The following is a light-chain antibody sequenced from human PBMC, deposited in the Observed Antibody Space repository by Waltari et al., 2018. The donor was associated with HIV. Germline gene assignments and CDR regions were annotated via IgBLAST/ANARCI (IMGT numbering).Light chain of an antibody. Sequence: QMTQPPSSLSASVGDRITITFRASHSISRHLNCYQHKPGKAPKVLIYAPFALESGVPPRFSCTGSAIEFKRTITILQPEDFATSFWQRSYRTPRTFGQGTKVEI. J-gene: IGKJ1*01. CDR1: HSISRH. V-gene: IGKV1-39*01. CDR3: QRSYRTPRT. CDR2: APF.